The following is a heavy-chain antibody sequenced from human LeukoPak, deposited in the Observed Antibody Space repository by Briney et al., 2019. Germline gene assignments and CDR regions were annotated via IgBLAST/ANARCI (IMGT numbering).Heavy chain of an antibody. CDR1: GFTFNNYA. Sequence: PGGSLRLSCAASGFTFNNYAMHWVRQAPGKGLDWVAVISYHGRNQYYADSVKGRFTISRDTSKNTVDLQMNSLSGEDTAVYYCARDQGDAGTRIKRDGHYMDVWGKGTTVTVSS. CDR3: ARDQGDAGTRIKRDGHYMDV. V-gene: IGHV3-30*01. J-gene: IGHJ6*03. D-gene: IGHD1-1*01. CDR2: ISYHGRNQ.